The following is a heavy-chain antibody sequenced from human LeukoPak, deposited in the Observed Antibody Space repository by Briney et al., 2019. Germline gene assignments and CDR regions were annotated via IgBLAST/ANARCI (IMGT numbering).Heavy chain of an antibody. V-gene: IGHV1-69*13. CDR3: AREYSSSSGYYMDV. CDR2: IIPIFGTA. CDR1: GGTFSSYA. Sequence: GASVKVSCKASGGTFSSYAISWVRQAPAQGLEWMGGIIPIFGTANYAQKFQGRVTITADESTSTAYMELSSLRSEDTAVYYCAREYSSSSGYYMDVWGKGTTVTVSS. D-gene: IGHD6-6*01. J-gene: IGHJ6*03.